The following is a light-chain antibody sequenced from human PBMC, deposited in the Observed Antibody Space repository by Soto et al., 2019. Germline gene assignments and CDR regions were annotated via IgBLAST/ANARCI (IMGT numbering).Light chain of an antibody. J-gene: IGKJ1*01. CDR3: QQDKSSPWT. Sequence: DIQMTQSPSTLSASVGDRVTITCRASQSISSLFSCYQQKPGNATKLLLYDASSVERRGPSWFSGSGSATEFTLTISSLQPDDFANYYCQQDKSSPWTFGQGTKVEIK. CDR1: QSISSL. CDR2: DAS. V-gene: IGKV1-5*01.